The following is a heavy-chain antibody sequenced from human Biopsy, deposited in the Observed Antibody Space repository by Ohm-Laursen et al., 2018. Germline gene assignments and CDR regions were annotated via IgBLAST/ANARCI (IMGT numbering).Heavy chain of an antibody. Sequence: GTLSLTCTVSGGSIGSFFWSWIRQPPGKGLEWIGYIYYSGSTNYNPSLRSRVTISVDRSKNQFSLELSSVTAADTAVYCCARVGAGAPSIDYFDYWGQGALVTVSS. CDR2: IYYSGST. J-gene: IGHJ4*02. CDR1: GGSIGSFF. CDR3: ARVGAGAPSIDYFDY. V-gene: IGHV4-59*01. D-gene: IGHD1-26*01.